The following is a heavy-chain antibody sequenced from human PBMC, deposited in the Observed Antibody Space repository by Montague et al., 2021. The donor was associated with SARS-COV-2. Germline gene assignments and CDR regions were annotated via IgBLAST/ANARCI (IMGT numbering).Heavy chain of an antibody. CDR3: ARAQNTCFIANCVNYFDV. CDR2: VHYTGST. Sequence: SETLSLTCEVSGDSMSGYYWTWIRQSPGKGLEWIGYVHYTGSTKYNPSLKTRVSLSLDTPKNHFSLHLSSVTAADTAIYFCARAQNTCFIANCVNYFDVWGLGARGTVPS. V-gene: IGHV4-59*01. J-gene: IGHJ4*02. D-gene: IGHD1-1*01. CDR1: GDSMSGYY.